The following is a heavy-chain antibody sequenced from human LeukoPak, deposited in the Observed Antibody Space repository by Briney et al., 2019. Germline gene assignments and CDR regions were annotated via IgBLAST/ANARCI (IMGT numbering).Heavy chain of an antibody. D-gene: IGHD2-2*01. CDR3: ARGPIIVVVPAAMFDFDY. Sequence: ASVKVSCKASGYTFTSYYMHWVRQAPGQGLERMGIINPSGGSTSYAQKFQGRVTMTRDTSTSTVYMELSSLRSEDTAVYYCARGPIIVVVPAAMFDFDYWGQGTLVTVSS. V-gene: IGHV1-46*01. CDR1: GYTFTSYY. J-gene: IGHJ4*02. CDR2: INPSGGST.